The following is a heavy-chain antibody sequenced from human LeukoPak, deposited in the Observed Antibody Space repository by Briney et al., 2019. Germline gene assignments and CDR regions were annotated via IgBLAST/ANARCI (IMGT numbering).Heavy chain of an antibody. CDR1: GASITTYY. CDR3: AREYSTSSEGDYFDY. CDR2: IYHSGST. V-gene: IGHV4-59*01. Sequence: SETLSLTCTVSGASITTYYWTWVRQPPGKGLEWIGYIYHSGSTNYNPSLKSRVTISLDTSRNQFSLRLSSVTAADTAVYFCAREYSTSSEGDYFDYWGQGALVTVSS. J-gene: IGHJ4*02. D-gene: IGHD6-6*01.